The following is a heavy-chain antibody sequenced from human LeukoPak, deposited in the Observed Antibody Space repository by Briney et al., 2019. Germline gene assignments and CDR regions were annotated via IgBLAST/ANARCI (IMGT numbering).Heavy chain of an antibody. Sequence: QPGGSLRLSCVASGFTVSHNYMSWVRQAPGKGLEWVSVIYSGGSTYYADSVKGRFTISRDNSKNTLYLQMNNLRAEDTAVYYCARDRNYYESSGYQNPGYFFDYWGQGTLVTVSS. V-gene: IGHV3-66*01. CDR3: ARDRNYYESSGYQNPGYFFDY. J-gene: IGHJ4*02. CDR2: IYSGGST. D-gene: IGHD3-22*01. CDR1: GFTVSHNY.